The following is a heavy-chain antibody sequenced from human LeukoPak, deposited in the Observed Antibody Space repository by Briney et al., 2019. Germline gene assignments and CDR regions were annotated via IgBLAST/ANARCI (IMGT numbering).Heavy chain of an antibody. CDR2: ISIISSTI. CDR3: ARAAGIAAPGTRFDYFDY. Sequence: GGSLRLSCVASGFTFSSYTMHWVRQAPGRGREGVSHISIISSTIYYADSVKGRFTISRDNAKNSLYLQMSSLTVEDTAVYYCARAAGIAAPGTRFDYFDYWGQGTLVAVSS. CDR1: GFTFSSYT. J-gene: IGHJ4*02. V-gene: IGHV3-48*04. D-gene: IGHD6-13*01.